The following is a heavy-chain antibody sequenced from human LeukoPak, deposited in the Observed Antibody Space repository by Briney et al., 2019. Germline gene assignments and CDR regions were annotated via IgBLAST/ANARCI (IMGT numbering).Heavy chain of an antibody. V-gene: IGHV4-59*01. CDR1: GGSISSYY. CDR3: ARRGYGSGSYYNDYYYYYMDV. CDR2: IYYSGST. J-gene: IGHJ6*03. Sequence: SETLSLTCTVSGGSISSYYWSWIRQPPGKGLGWIGYIYYSGSTNYNPSFKSRVTISVDTSKNQFSLKLSSVTAADTAVYYCARRGYGSGSYYNDYYYYYMDVWGKGTTVTVSS. D-gene: IGHD3-10*01.